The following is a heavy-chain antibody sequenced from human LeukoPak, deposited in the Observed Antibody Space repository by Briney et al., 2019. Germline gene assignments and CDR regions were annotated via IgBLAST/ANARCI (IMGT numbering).Heavy chain of an antibody. D-gene: IGHD1-26*01. CDR1: GFTFNNYA. V-gene: IGHV3-23*01. J-gene: IGHJ6*02. Sequence: GGSLRLSCAASGFTFNNYAMTWVRQAPGKGLEWVSVVSGSGDNTNYADSVKGRFTISRDNSKNTLYLQMNSLRTEDTAVYYCAKGRVGANGYYYYGMDVRGQGTTVTVSS. CDR3: AKGRVGANGYYYYGMDV. CDR2: VSGSGDNT.